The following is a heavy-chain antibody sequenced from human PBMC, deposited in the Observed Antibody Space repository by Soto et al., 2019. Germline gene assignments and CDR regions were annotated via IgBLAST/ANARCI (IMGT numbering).Heavy chain of an antibody. D-gene: IGHD1-26*01. V-gene: IGHV4-59*01. J-gene: IGHJ4*02. CDR3: ARVIVGVYYFDY. Sequence: VTISVDTSKNQFSLKLSSVTAADTAVYYCARVIVGVYYFDYWGQGTLVTVSS.